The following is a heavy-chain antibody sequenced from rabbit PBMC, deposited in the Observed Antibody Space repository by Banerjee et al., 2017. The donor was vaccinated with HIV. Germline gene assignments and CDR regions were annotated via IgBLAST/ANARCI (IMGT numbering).Heavy chain of an antibody. CDR2: INVVTGKA. Sequence: QERLVESGGGLVKPEGSLTLTCTASGFSFSDKAVMCWVRQAPGKGLEWIACINVVTGKAVYASWAKGRFTISSHNAQNTLYLQLNSLTAADTATYFCVRGASSSGYYNLWGPGTLVTVS. J-gene: IGHJ4*01. CDR1: GFSFSDKAV. V-gene: IGHV1S45*01. D-gene: IGHD1-1*01. CDR3: VRGASSSGYYNL.